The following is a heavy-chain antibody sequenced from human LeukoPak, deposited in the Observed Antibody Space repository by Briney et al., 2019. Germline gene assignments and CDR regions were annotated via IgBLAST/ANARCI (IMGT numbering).Heavy chain of an antibody. CDR1: GFTFSRYW. V-gene: IGHV3-7*01. CDR3: ARAHVTGVDAFDI. D-gene: IGHD2-21*02. CDR2: INPDGSDK. J-gene: IGHJ3*02. Sequence: GGSLRLSCAAPGFTFSRYWMTWVRQAPGKGLEWVANINPDGSDKDYVDSVKGRFTISRDNAKNSLYLQMNSLRAEDTAVYYCARAHVTGVDAFDIWGQGTMVTVSS.